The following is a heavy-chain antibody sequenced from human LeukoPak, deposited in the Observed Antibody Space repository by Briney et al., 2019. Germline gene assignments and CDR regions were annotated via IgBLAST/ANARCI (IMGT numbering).Heavy chain of an antibody. CDR2: IYYSGST. Sequence: SETLSLTCTVSGGSISSGGYYWSWIRQHPGKGLEWIGYIYYSGSTNYNPSLKSRVTISVDTSKNQFSLKLSSVTAADTAVYYCARAVSYYDFWSGYYTPYYFDYWGQGTLVTVSS. CDR3: ARAVSYYDFWSGYYTPYYFDY. D-gene: IGHD3-3*01. CDR1: GGSISSGGYY. J-gene: IGHJ4*02. V-gene: IGHV4-61*08.